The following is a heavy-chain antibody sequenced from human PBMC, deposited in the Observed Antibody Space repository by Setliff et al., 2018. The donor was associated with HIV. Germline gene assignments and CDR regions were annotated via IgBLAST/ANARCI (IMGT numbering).Heavy chain of an antibody. V-gene: IGHV4-34*01. D-gene: IGHD2-21*01. J-gene: IGHJ4*02. CDR2: IDHSGST. Sequence: SETLSLTCAVYDGSFSGYYWSWIRQPPGKGLEWIGEIDHSGSTNYNPSLKSRVIISVDTSKNQFSLKVRSVTAADTAIYYCARQGAVIGHSFDSWGPGALVTVSS. CDR3: ARQGAVIGHSFDS. CDR1: DGSFSGYY.